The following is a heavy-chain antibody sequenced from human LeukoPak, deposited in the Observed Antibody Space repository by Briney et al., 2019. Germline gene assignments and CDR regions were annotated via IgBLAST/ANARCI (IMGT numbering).Heavy chain of an antibody. V-gene: IGHV5-51*01. D-gene: IGHD5-12*01. Sequence: GESLKISCKGSGYSFTSYWIGWVRQMPGKGLEWMGIIYPGDSDTRYSPSFQGQVTISADKSISTAYLQWSSPKASDTAMYYCARSLTRGYSGYDFSYWGQGTLVTVSS. J-gene: IGHJ4*02. CDR2: IYPGDSDT. CDR3: ARSLTRGYSGYDFSY. CDR1: GYSFTSYW.